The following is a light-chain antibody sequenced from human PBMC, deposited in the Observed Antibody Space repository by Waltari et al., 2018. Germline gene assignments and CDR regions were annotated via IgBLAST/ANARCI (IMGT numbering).Light chain of an antibody. CDR1: ILSTYY. V-gene: IGLV3-19*01. Sequence: SSDLTQDPAVSVALGQTVRLTCQGDILSTYYGNWCRQNTGQPPELVIYGKNNRPSGIPDRFSASRSGNTASLIITGAQAEDEADYYCSSRELSGHVVFGGGTRLTVL. J-gene: IGLJ2*01. CDR2: GKN. CDR3: SSRELSGHVV.